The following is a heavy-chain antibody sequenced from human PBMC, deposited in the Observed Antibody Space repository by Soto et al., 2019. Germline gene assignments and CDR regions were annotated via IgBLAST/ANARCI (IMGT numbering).Heavy chain of an antibody. D-gene: IGHD3-22*01. CDR3: ARDLSPGDSSGYYPRYYYYYGMDV. CDR1: RGAISSHY. Sequence: SATLSLTFTISRGAISSHYWCWILQPPGKGLDWIGYIYYSGSTNYNPSLKSRVTISVDTSKNQFSLKLSSVTAADTAVYYCARDLSPGDSSGYYPRYYYYYGMDVWGQGTTVS. J-gene: IGHJ6*02. CDR2: IYYSGST. V-gene: IGHV4-59*11.